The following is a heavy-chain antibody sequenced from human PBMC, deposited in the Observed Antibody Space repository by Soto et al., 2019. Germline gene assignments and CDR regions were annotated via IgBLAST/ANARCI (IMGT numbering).Heavy chain of an antibody. CDR3: ARPYRPYYYYGMDV. CDR1: GGSISSGGYY. V-gene: IGHV4-31*03. Sequence: TLSLTCTVSGGSISSGGYYWSWIRQHPGKGLEWIGYIYYSGSTYYNPSLKSRVTISVDTSKNQFSLKLSSVTAADTAVYYCARPYRPYYYYGMDVWGQGTTVTVSS. CDR2: IYYSGST. J-gene: IGHJ6*02.